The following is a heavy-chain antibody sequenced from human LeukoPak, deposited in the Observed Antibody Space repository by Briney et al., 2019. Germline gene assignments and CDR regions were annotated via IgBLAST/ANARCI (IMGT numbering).Heavy chain of an antibody. CDR3: AREKVGATGAFDI. V-gene: IGHV4-59*01. J-gene: IGHJ3*02. D-gene: IGHD1-26*01. CDR1: GGSISIYY. Sequence: PSETLSLTCTVSGGSISIYYWSWIRQPPGKGLEWIGYIYYSGSTNYNPSLKSRVTISVDTSKNQFSLKLSSVTAADTAVYYCAREKVGATGAFDIWGQGTMVTVSS. CDR2: IYYSGST.